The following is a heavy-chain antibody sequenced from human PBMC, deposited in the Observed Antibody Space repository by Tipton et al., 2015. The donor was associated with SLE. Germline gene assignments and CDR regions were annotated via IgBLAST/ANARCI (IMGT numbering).Heavy chain of an antibody. V-gene: IGHV4-61*09. CDR1: GGSLSSGSFY. Sequence: TLSLTCTVSGGSLSSGSFYWSWIRQPAGKGLEWIGHIYTGGSTSYNSSLNSRVTMSIDTSKNQFSLKLSSVTAADTAVYYCAGRVAHSSSSWAIGYWGQGTLVTVSS. CDR2: IYTGGST. J-gene: IGHJ4*02. CDR3: AGRVAHSSSSWAIGY. D-gene: IGHD6-6*01.